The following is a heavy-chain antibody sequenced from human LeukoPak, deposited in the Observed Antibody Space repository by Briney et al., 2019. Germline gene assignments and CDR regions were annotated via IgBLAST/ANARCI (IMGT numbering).Heavy chain of an antibody. D-gene: IGHD6-25*01. V-gene: IGHV1-69*05. CDR3: ARGAGSSVQVNNAFDI. Sequence: SVKVSCKASGGTFSSYAISWVRQAPGQGLEWMGGIIPIFGTANYAQKFQGRVTITTDESTSTAYMELSSLRSEDTAVYYCARGAGSSVQVNNAFDIWGQGTMVTVSS. CDR1: GGTFSSYA. CDR2: IIPIFGTA. J-gene: IGHJ3*02.